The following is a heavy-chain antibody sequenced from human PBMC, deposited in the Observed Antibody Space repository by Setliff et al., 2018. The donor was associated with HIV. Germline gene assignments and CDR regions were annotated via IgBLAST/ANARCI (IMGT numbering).Heavy chain of an antibody. V-gene: IGHV4-39*07. CDR2: FYYNGDS. CDR3: ATLNFPLNWFDP. J-gene: IGHJ5*02. Sequence: SETLSLTCTVSGDSVNDRSYFWGWIRQPPGKGLEWIGTFYYNGDSRYNPSLKSRVTISVDTSKNQFSLKLSSVTAADTAVYYCATLNFPLNWFDPWGQGTPVTVSS. CDR1: GDSVNDRSYF.